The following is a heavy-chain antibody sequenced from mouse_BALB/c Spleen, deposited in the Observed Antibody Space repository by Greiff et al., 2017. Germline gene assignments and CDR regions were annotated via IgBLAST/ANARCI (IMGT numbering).Heavy chain of an antibody. Sequence: EVKLMESGAELVRSGASVKLSCTASGFNIKDYYMHWVKQRPEQGLEWIGWIDPENGDTEYAPKFQGKATMTADTSSNTAYLQLSSLTSEDTAVYYCNARGAMDYWGQGTSVTVSS. CDR2: IDPENGDT. CDR3: NARGAMDY. CDR1: GFNIKDYY. J-gene: IGHJ4*01. V-gene: IGHV14-4*02.